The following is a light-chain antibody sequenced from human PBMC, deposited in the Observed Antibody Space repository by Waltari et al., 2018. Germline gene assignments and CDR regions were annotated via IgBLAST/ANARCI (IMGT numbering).Light chain of an antibody. CDR1: SPNIGTSF. CDR2: RNN. V-gene: IGLV1-47*01. J-gene: IGLJ2*01. CDR3: ASWDDSLSSVL. Sequence: QSVLTQPPSVSGTPGQRVTISCSGGSPNIGTSFVYWYQQLPGTAPHPLLNRNNQRPSGVPERFSASKSGTSASLAISGLRSEDEADYFCASWDDSLSSVLFGGGTKLTVL.